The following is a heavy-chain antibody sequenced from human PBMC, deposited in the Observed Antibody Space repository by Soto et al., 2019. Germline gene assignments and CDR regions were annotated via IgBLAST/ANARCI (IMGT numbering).Heavy chain of an antibody. CDR2: IIPLLGVP. D-gene: IGHD2-2*01. J-gene: IGHJ3*01. Sequence: QVQLVQSGAEVRKPGSSVRVSCKASGGPARSYTLTWVRQAPGQGLEWMGRIIPLLGVPDYAQKFQGRLTIVADKSTNTAYMDLSSLTSDDTALYYCARERFCSSTACYREAFYVWGQGTQVTVSS. V-gene: IGHV1-69*04. CDR3: ARERFCSSTACYREAFYV. CDR1: GGPARSYT.